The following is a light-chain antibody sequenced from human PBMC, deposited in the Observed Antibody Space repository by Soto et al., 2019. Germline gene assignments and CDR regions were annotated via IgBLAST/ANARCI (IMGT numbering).Light chain of an antibody. Sequence: DIQMTQSPSSLSASVVDRVTITCRTSQSIESYLNWYQQKKGKAPNILIHAAFNLQSGVPSRFSGSGSGTDFTLTISSLQPEDFATYYCQQSYSFPRTFGQGTKVDIK. CDR2: AAF. V-gene: IGKV1-39*01. CDR3: QQSYSFPRT. J-gene: IGKJ1*01. CDR1: QSIESY.